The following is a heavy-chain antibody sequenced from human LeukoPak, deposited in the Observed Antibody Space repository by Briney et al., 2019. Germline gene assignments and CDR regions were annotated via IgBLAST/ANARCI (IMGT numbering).Heavy chain of an antibody. CDR3: ARVGRLEQQLDFDY. J-gene: IGHJ4*02. D-gene: IGHD6-13*01. CDR2: INPNSGGT. Sequence: GASVKVSCKASGYTFTGYYMHWVRQAPGQGLEWMGWINPNSGGTNYAQKFQGWVTMTRDTSISTAYMELSRLRSEDTAVYYCARVGRLEQQLDFDYWGQGTLVTVSS. CDR1: GYTFTGYY. V-gene: IGHV1-2*04.